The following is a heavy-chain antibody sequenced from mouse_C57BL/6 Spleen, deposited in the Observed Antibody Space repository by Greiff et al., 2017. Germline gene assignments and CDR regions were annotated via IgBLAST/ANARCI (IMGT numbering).Heavy chain of an antibody. J-gene: IGHJ3*01. CDR2: ISSGSSTI. D-gene: IGHD1-1*01. Sequence: EVKLVESGGGLVKPGGSLKLSCAASGFTFSDYGMHWVRQAPEKGLEWVAYISSGSSTIYYADTVKGRFTISRDNAKNTLFLQMTSLRSEDTAMYYCARPYLYGSSPWFAYWGQGTLVTVSA. CDR1: GFTFSDYG. V-gene: IGHV5-17*01. CDR3: ARPYLYGSSPWFAY.